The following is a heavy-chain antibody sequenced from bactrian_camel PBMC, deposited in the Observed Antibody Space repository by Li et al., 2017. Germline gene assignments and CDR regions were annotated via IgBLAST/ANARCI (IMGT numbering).Heavy chain of an antibody. V-gene: IGHV3S54*01. J-gene: IGHJ4*01. D-gene: IGHD6*01. CDR1: GNTGTINV. Sequence: HVQLVESGGGSVQTGGSLTLSRAASGNTGTINVMAWFRQAPGKEREGVAAIFFGGDQSAYADSVKGRFTISRDNAKNTLYLQMSSLKPEDTAHYYCAGAIAGWSGFLQGTQVTVS. CDR2: IFFGGDQS.